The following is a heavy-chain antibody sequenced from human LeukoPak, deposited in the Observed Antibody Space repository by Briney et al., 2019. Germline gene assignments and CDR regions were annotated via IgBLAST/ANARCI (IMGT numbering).Heavy chain of an antibody. D-gene: IGHD4-17*01. V-gene: IGHV4-59*08. CDR3: PRHAEYYGDYSRSWFDP. Sequence: SETLSLTCTVSGGSISSYYWSWIRQPPGKGLEWIGYIYYSGSTNYNPSLKSRVTISVDTSKNQFSLKLSSVTAADTAVYYCPRHAEYYGDYSRSWFDPWAQGTLVTVSS. CDR2: IYYSGST. J-gene: IGHJ5*02. CDR1: GGSISSYY.